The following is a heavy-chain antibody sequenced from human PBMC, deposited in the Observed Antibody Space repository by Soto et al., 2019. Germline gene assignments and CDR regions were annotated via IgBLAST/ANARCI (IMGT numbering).Heavy chain of an antibody. J-gene: IGHJ4*02. CDR3: TGGPPNWGFDY. CDR2: MSPKTANT. Sequence: ASVKVSCKASGYTFTSYDIKWVRQTAGQGLEWMGWMSPKTANTGYAQKFQDRVTMTRSTSISTAYMELSSLTSEDTAVYYCTGGPPNWGFDYWGQGTLVTVSS. D-gene: IGHD7-27*01. CDR1: GYTFTSYD. V-gene: IGHV1-8*01.